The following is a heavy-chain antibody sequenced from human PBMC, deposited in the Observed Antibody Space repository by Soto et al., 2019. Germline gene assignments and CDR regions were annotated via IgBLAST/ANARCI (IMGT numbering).Heavy chain of an antibody. CDR3: ARDRGSYGMDV. J-gene: IGHJ6*02. CDR2: VSPIGTP. V-gene: IGHV4-31*03. CDR1: GDSVSGGYY. Sequence: QVQLQESGPGLVKPSQTLSLTCTVSGDSVSGGYYWSWVRQRPRKGLEWIGYVSPIGTPYYSPSLNSRVSSSIDTSKHQLSLEVRSVTAADPAVYYCARDRGSYGMDVWGQGTTVTVSS.